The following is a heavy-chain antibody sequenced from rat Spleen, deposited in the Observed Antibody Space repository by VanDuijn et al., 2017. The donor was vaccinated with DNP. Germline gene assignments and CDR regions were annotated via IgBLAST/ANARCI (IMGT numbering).Heavy chain of an antibody. J-gene: IGHJ4*01. CDR2: ISTSGGST. D-gene: IGHD4-3*01. V-gene: IGHV5-25*01. CDR3: TRWGFMDA. Sequence: EVQLVESGGGLVQPGRSLKLSCAASGFTFSNYDMAWVRQAPTKGLEWVASISTSGGSTYYRDSVKGRFTVSRDNAKSTLYLQMDSLRSEDTATYYCTRWGFMDAWGQGISVTVSS. CDR1: GFTFSNYD.